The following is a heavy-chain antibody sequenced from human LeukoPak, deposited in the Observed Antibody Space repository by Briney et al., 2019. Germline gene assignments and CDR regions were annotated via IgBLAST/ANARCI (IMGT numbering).Heavy chain of an antibody. V-gene: IGHV3-21*01. D-gene: IGHD6-19*01. J-gene: IGHJ4*02. CDR2: ISSSSSYI. CDR1: GFTFSSYS. Sequence: GGSLRLSCAASGFTFSSYSMNWVRQAPGKGLEWVSSISSSSSYIYYADSVKGRFTISRDNAKNSLYLQMNSLTAEDTAVYYWARGAGEQWLVKLEYSFDSWGQGTLLTVSS. CDR3: ARGAGEQWLVKLEYSFDS.